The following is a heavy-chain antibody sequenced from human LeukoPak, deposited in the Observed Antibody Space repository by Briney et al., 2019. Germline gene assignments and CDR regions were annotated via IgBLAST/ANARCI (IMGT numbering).Heavy chain of an antibody. V-gene: IGHV3-21*01. CDR2: ISSSSSYI. D-gene: IGHD2/OR15-2a*01. CDR3: ACQYPDYFDY. J-gene: IGHJ4*02. CDR1: GFTFSSYS. Sequence: GGSLRLSCAASGFTFSSYSMNWVRQAPGRGLEWVSSISSSSSYIYYADSVKGRFTISRDNAKNSLYLQMNSLRAEDTAVYYCACQYPDYFDYWGQGTLVTVSS.